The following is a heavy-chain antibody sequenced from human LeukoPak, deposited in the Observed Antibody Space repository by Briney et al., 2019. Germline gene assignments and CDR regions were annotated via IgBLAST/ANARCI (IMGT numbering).Heavy chain of an antibody. CDR3: ASHIVVVPAAIHPVDY. CDR2: IYYSGST. D-gene: IGHD2-2*01. Sequence: SETLSLTCTVSGGSISSGDYYWSWIRQPSGKGLEWIGYIYYSGSTYYNPSLKSRVTISVDTSKNQFSLKLSSVTAADTAVYYCASHIVVVPAAIHPVDYWGQGTLVTVSS. V-gene: IGHV4-30-4*01. CDR1: GGSISSGDYY. J-gene: IGHJ4*02.